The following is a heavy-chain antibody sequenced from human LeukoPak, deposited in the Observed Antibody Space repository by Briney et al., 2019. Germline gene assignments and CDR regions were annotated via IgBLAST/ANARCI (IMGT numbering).Heavy chain of an antibody. V-gene: IGHV3-11*01. D-gene: IGHD5-12*01. J-gene: IGHJ4*02. CDR2: ISSSGSTI. Sequence: GGSLRLSCAASGFTFSDYYMSWIRQAPGKGLEWVSYISSSGSTIYYADSVKGRFTISRDNAKNSLYLQMNSLRAEDTAVYYCVRSEYSLVYSGYDYWGQGTLVTVSS. CDR1: GFTFSDYY. CDR3: VRSEYSLVYSGYDY.